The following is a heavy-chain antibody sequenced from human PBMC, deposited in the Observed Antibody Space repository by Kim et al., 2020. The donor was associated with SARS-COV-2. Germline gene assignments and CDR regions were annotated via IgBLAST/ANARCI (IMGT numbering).Heavy chain of an antibody. D-gene: IGHD6-25*01. CDR3: ARERVQAADY. V-gene: IGHV3-30*04. CDR1: GFTFSSYA. J-gene: IGHJ4*02. Sequence: GGSLRLSCAASGFTFSSYAMHWVRQAPGKGLEWVAVISYDGSNKYYADSVKGRFTISRDNSKNTLYLQMNSLRAEDTAVYYCARERVQAADYWGQGTLVTVSS. CDR2: ISYDGSNK.